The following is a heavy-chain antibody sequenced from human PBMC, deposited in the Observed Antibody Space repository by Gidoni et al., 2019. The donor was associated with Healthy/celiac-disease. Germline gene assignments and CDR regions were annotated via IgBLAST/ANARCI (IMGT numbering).Heavy chain of an antibody. Sequence: EVQLLESGGGLVQPGGSLRLACAASGLTFSSYAMSWVRLAPGKGLEWVSAISGSGGSTYYADSLKGRFTISRDNSKNTLYLQMNSLRAEDTAVYYCAKERRITMIVVVITTNYFDYWGQGTLVTVSS. D-gene: IGHD3-22*01. V-gene: IGHV3-23*01. CDR1: GLTFSSYA. J-gene: IGHJ4*02. CDR3: AKERRITMIVVVITTNYFDY. CDR2: ISGSGGST.